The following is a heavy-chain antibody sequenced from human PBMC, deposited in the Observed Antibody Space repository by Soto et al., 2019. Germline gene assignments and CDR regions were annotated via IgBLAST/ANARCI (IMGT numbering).Heavy chain of an antibody. J-gene: IGHJ6*02. D-gene: IGHD2-21*02. V-gene: IGHV2-5*02. Sequence: TLVNPTQTLTLTCTFSGFSLSTSGVGVGWIRQPPGKALEWLALIYWDDDKRYSPSLRSRLTITKDTSKNQVVLTMTNMDPVDTATYYCIQSRCGGDCLQSYASYYYSGMDVWGQGTTVTVSS. CDR3: IQSRCGGDCLQSYASYYYSGMDV. CDR1: GFSLSTSGVG. CDR2: IYWDDDK.